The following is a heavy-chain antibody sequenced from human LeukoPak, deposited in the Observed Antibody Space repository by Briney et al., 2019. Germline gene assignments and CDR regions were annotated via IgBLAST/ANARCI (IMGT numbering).Heavy chain of an antibody. V-gene: IGHV4-34*01. J-gene: IGHJ5*02. D-gene: IGHD3-9*01. CDR1: GGSFSGYY. CDR3: ARGGRLRYFDWLPSNWFDP. CDR2: INHSGST. Sequence: SETLSLTCAVYGGSFSGYYWSWIRQPPGKGLEWIGEINHSGSTNYNPSLKSRVTISVDTSKNQFSLKLSSVTAADTAVYYCARGGRLRYFDWLPSNWFDPWGQGTLVTVSS.